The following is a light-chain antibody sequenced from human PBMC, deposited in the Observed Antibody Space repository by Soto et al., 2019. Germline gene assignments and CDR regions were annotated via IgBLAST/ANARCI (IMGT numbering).Light chain of an antibody. CDR1: QSVSNNY. Sequence: EIVLAQSPGTLSLSPWERAALSCGASQSVSNNYLAWYHQKPGQAPRLLIYGASNRATGIPDRFSGSGSGTDFTLTISRLEPEDFAVYYCQQYGSSGTFGQGTKVDI. J-gene: IGKJ1*01. CDR3: QQYGSSGT. V-gene: IGKV3-20*01. CDR2: GAS.